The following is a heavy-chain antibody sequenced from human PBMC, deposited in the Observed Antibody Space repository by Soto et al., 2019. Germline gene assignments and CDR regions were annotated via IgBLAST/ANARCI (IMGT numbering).Heavy chain of an antibody. CDR1: GFTFSSYA. Sequence: PGGSLRLSCAASGFTFSSYAIHWVRQAPGKGLEWVAVISYDGSNKYYADSVKGRFTISRDNSKNTLYLQMNSLRAEDTAVYYCARVPSIAAAGTGGDYWGQGTLVTVSS. CDR2: ISYDGSNK. V-gene: IGHV3-30-3*01. J-gene: IGHJ4*02. CDR3: ARVPSIAAAGTGGDY. D-gene: IGHD6-13*01.